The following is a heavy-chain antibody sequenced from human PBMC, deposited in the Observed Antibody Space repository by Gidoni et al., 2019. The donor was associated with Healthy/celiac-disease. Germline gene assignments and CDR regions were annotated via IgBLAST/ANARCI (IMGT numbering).Heavy chain of an antibody. CDR1: GFTFSNAW. CDR2: IKSKTDGGTT. CDR3: TTVRVLDIWYYYYGMDV. D-gene: IGHD3-16*01. J-gene: IGHJ6*02. V-gene: IGHV3-15*07. Sequence: EVQLVESGGGLVKPGGSLRLSCAASGFTFSNAWMNWVRQAPGKGLEWVGRIKSKTDGGTTDYAAPVKGRFTISRDDSKNTLYLQMNSLKTEDTAVYYCTTVRVLDIWYYYYGMDVWGQGTTVTVSS.